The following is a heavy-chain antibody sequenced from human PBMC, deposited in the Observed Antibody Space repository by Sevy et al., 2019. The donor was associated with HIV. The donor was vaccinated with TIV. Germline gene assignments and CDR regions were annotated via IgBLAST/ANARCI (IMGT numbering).Heavy chain of an antibody. V-gene: IGHV1-2*02. Sequence: ASVKVSCKASGYTFSDYYIHWVRQAPGQGLEWMAWINPNDGVTHYAQRFQGGVTLTRDTSGSTAYMELRGLRYDDTAIYYCARLTTRPTSGLYGMDVWGQGTPVTVSS. CDR2: INPNDGVT. CDR1: GYTFSDYY. J-gene: IGHJ6*02. CDR3: ARLTTRPTSGLYGMDV. D-gene: IGHD4-17*01.